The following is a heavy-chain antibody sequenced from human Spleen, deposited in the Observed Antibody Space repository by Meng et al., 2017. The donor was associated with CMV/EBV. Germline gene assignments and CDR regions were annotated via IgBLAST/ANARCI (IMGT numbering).Heavy chain of an antibody. D-gene: IGHD4-23*01. J-gene: IGHJ5*02. CDR3: ARGASTVVTPRWFDP. CDR1: SGSISSYY. V-gene: IGHV4-59*01. CDR2: ISYSGST. Sequence: ESLKISCTVSSGSISSYYWSWIRQSPGKGLEWIGEISYSGSTNYNPSLKSRVTISGDRSKNSISLKLRSVTAADTAVYYCARGASTVVTPRWFDPWGQGTLVTVSS.